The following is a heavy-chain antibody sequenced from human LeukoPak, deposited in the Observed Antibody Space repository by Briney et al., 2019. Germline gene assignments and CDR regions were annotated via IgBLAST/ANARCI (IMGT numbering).Heavy chain of an antibody. CDR2: IYYSGST. CDR3: TRGFRSSFSDQ. CDR1: SGSISSSNYF. Sequence: SETLSLTCTVSSGSISSSNYFWGWIRQPPGKGLEWIGSIYYSGSTYYNPSLKSRVAISVDTSKNQFSLNLSSVTAADTALYYCTRGFRSSFSDQWGQGTLVTVSS. V-gene: IGHV4-39*07. D-gene: IGHD1-26*01. J-gene: IGHJ4*02.